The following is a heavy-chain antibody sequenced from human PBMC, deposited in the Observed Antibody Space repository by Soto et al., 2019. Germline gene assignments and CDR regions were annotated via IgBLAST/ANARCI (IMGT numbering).Heavy chain of an antibody. J-gene: IGHJ4*02. D-gene: IGHD3-3*01. Sequence: SQTLSRTGTVCAGCQSSSDYYCGWILQPPGKGLEWIASTDYSGKNFYNPSLKSRVTKSVDTSKNQFSLRVSYVTAADTAVYYCARTGYYTTTKIYHPSRFWGQGTLVTASS. CDR1: AGCQSSSDYY. CDR2: TDYSGKN. V-gene: IGHV4-39*01. CDR3: ARTGYYTTTKIYHPSRF.